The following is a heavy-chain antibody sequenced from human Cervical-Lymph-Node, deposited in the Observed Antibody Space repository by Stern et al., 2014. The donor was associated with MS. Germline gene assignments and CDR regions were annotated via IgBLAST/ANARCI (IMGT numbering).Heavy chain of an antibody. CDR2: IISISCTT. Sequence: QVQLLQSGAEVKKPGSSLMASCKASVGTFSSYSISWVRQAPGQGIEWMGGIISISCTTNDAQKFHDRVTLTADKSRSTAYMELSSLRSEDTAVYYCATVCVAVAGGYYYGMDVWGQGTTVTVSS. CDR3: ATVCVAVAGGYYYGMDV. V-gene: IGHV1-69*06. CDR1: VGTFSSYS. D-gene: IGHD6-19*01. J-gene: IGHJ6*02.